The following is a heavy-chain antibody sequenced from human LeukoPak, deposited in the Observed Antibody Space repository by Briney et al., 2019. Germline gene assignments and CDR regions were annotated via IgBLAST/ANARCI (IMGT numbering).Heavy chain of an antibody. J-gene: IGHJ4*02. V-gene: IGHV3-49*03. CDR1: GFTFGDYA. CDR2: IRSKAYGGTT. D-gene: IGHD4-17*01. CDR3: TSSYGYGDSAGGD. Sequence: GGSLRLSCTASGFTFGDYAMSWFRQAPGKGLEWVGFIRSKAYGGTTEYAASVKGRFTISRDDSKSIAYLQMNSLKTEDTAVYYCTSSYGYGDSAGGDWGQGTLVTVSS.